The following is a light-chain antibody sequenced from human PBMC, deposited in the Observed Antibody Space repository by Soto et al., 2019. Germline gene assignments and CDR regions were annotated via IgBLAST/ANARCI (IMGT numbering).Light chain of an antibody. CDR3: QQRSNWPPLT. CDR2: AVS. J-gene: IGKJ4*01. Sequence: EIVMTQSPATLSVSPGERATLSCRASQSVINNLAWYQQKPGQAPRLLIYAVSTRATGIPARFSGSGSGTDFTLTISSLEPEDFAVYYCQQRSNWPPLTFGGGTKVEIK. CDR1: QSVINN. V-gene: IGKV3-11*01.